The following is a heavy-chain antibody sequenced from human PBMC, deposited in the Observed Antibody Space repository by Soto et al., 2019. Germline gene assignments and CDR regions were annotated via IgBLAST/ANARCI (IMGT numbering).Heavy chain of an antibody. J-gene: IGHJ4*02. V-gene: IGHV3-9*01. CDR3: AKRRPHRSGGGGY. Sequence: EVQLVESGGGLVQPGRSLRLSCAASGFTFDDYAMHWVRQAPGKGLEWVSGISWNSGSLAYADSVKGRFTISRDTATNTLNLLTIRQRAEHTGWFLWAKRRPHRSGGGGYWGQGSLVTVSS. CDR1: GFTFDDYA. D-gene: IGHD6-19*01. CDR2: ISWNSGSL.